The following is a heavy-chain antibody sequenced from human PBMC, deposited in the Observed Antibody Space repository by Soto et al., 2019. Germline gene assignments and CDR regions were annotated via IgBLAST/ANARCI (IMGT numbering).Heavy chain of an antibody. CDR3: GREARHYDILTGYSGGAFDI. Sequence: EVQLVESGGGLVQPGGSLRLSCAASGFTFSSYDMHWVRQATGKGLEWVSAIGTAGDPYYPGSVKGRFTISREHAKNSLYLKRNGLRGGDTVVYCCGREARHYDILTGYSGGAFDIWGQGRMVTVSS. D-gene: IGHD3-9*01. J-gene: IGHJ3*02. CDR1: GFTFSSYD. CDR2: IGTAGDP. V-gene: IGHV3-13*05.